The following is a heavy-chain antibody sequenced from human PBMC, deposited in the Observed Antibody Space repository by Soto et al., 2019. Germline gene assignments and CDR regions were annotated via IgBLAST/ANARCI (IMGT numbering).Heavy chain of an antibody. CDR3: AREGYNCDYYY. V-gene: IGHV4-4*02. CDR1: GDSISSSNW. CDR2: IHHSGII. Sequence: SETLSLTCAVSGDSISSSNWWTWVRQPPGKGLEWIGKIHHSGIINYNPSLKSRVTISLDKAKNQFSLKLSSVTAADTAVYYCAREGYNCDYYYWGQGPLVTVSS. D-gene: IGHD5-18*01. J-gene: IGHJ4*02.